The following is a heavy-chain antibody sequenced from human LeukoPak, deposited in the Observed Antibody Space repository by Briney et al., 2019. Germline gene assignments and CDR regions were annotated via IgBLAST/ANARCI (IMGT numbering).Heavy chain of an antibody. V-gene: IGHV3-23*01. CDR1: GFTFRSYA. CDR2: ISSSSTNT. D-gene: IGHD6-19*01. J-gene: IGHJ4*02. Sequence: PGGSLRHPCPASGFTFRSYAISWVRQAPGKRLEWVSAISSSSTNTYYADSVKGRFTISRDNSKNTLYLQMNSLKAEDTAVYYCAKPSSGYGSFDSWGQGTLVTVSS. CDR3: AKPSSGYGSFDS.